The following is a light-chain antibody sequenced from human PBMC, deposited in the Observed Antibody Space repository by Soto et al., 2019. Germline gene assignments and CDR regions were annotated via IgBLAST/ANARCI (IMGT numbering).Light chain of an antibody. V-gene: IGLV2-14*01. J-gene: IGLJ1*01. CDR1: RSDVGGYNY. Sequence: QSVLTQPASVSGSPGQSITISCAGTRSDVGGYNYVSWYQQHPGKAPKLMIYEVSNRPSGVSTRFSGSKSGSTASLTISGLQAEDEADYYCLSYTSDSTFVFGTGTKLTVL. CDR2: EVS. CDR3: LSYTSDSTFV.